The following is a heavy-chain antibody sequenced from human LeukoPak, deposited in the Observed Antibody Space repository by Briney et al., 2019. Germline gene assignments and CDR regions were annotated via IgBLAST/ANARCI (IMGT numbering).Heavy chain of an antibody. CDR2: IIPILGIA. CDR3: ARVDTAMVVSYYYGMDV. V-gene: IGHV1-69*04. Sequence: SVKVSCKASGGTFSSYAISWVRQAPGQGLEWMGRIIPILGIANYAQKFQGRVTITADKSTSTAYMELSSLRSEDTAVYYCARVDTAMVVSYYYGMDVWGQGTTVTVSS. CDR1: GGTFSSYA. D-gene: IGHD5-18*01. J-gene: IGHJ6*02.